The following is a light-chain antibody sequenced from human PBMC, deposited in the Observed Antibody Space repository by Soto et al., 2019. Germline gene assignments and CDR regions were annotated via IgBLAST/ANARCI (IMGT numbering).Light chain of an antibody. CDR3: QQSYSRPPVT. Sequence: DIQVTQSPSALSAAVGDRVTITCRASQDISNRLAWFQQRPGKAPKRLIYSASGLETGVPSRFSGTGSGTEFTLTISSLQPEDFATYYCQQSYSRPPVTFGGGTKVDIK. CDR1: QDISNR. J-gene: IGKJ4*01. V-gene: IGKV1-17*03. CDR2: SAS.